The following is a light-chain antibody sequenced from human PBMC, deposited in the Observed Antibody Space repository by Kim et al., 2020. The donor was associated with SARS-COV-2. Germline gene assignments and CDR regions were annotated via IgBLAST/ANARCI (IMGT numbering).Light chain of an antibody. J-gene: IGKJ2*01. Sequence: RPAVGGCRLTITCRASQSISSCLFWYQQRTVVTPKFLIYKASTIESGVASRFGGSGSVTEFTLTISSLQPYDFVTDYCQQYNSYNSFGQGTKVEI. V-gene: IGKV1-5*03. CDR1: QSISSC. CDR3: QQYNSYNS. CDR2: KAS.